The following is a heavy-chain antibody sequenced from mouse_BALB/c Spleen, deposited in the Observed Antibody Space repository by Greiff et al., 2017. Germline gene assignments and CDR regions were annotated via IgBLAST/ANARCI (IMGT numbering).Heavy chain of an antibody. D-gene: IGHD1-2*01. Sequence: DVMLVESGGGLVKPGGSLKLSCAASGFTFSSYAMSWVRQTPEKRLEWVASISSGGSTYYPDSVKGRFTISRDNARNILYLQMSSLRSEDTDMYYCARRTTATTWFAYWGQGTLVTVSA. V-gene: IGHV5-6-5*01. CDR1: GFTFSSYA. J-gene: IGHJ3*01. CDR2: ISSGGST. CDR3: ARRTTATTWFAY.